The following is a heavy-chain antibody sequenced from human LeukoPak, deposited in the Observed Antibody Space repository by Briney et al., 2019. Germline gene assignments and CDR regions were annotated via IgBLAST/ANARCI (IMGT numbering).Heavy chain of an antibody. CDR2: INPNSGGT. J-gene: IGHJ6*03. CDR1: GYTFTGYY. D-gene: IGHD4-17*01. Sequence: ASVKVSCKASGYTFTGYYIHWVRQAPGQGLELMGWINPNSGGTIYAQKFQGRVTMTRDTSISTAYMELSRLRSDDTAVYYCARDPHYGDFRRYYFYMDVWGKGTTVTVSS. V-gene: IGHV1-2*02. CDR3: ARDPHYGDFRRYYFYMDV.